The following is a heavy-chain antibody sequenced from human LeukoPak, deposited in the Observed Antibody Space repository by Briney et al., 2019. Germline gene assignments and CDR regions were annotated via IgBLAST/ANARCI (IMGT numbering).Heavy chain of an antibody. Sequence: GGSLRLSCATSGFTFSDYYMSWIRQAPGKGLEWVSYINSGSNSIHYADSVKGRFTISRDNARSSLCLQMNSLRDEDTAVYYCARGLDGNSIWYFDLWGRGTLVSVSS. J-gene: IGHJ2*01. CDR3: ARGLDGNSIWYFDL. CDR2: INSGSNSI. CDR1: GFTFSDYY. V-gene: IGHV3-11*06. D-gene: IGHD4-23*01.